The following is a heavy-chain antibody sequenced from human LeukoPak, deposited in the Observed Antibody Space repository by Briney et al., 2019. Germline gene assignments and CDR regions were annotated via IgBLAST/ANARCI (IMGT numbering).Heavy chain of an antibody. V-gene: IGHV1-2*02. CDR1: GYTFTDYY. CDR3: ARPPRDLVSAAPFPF. D-gene: IGHD5/OR15-5a*01. J-gene: IGHJ1*01. Sequence: ASVKVSCKASGYTFTDYYIHGVRQAPGEGHERVGWVFPHSGDTYYAQRFPCRVAIPTDTSINTAYMELSRLKSDDTGVYFCARPPRDLVSAAPFPFWGQGALVTVSS. CDR2: VFPHSGDT.